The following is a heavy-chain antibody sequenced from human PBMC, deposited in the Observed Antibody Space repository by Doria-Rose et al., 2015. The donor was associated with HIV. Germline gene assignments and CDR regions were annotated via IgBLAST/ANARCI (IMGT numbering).Heavy chain of an antibody. Sequence: VQLVQSGGGVKQPGGSLRLSCTASGFTFEDFNMHWVRQAPGKGLEWISYISGDGDRTHYSDSVTGRFTISRDNSGNSLYLQMTSLRTEDAGFYLCGKSYDYIRENLDSWGQGTLVTVSS. CDR3: GKSYDYIRENLDS. V-gene: IGHV3-43*01. D-gene: IGHD4-4*01. CDR2: ISGDGDRT. J-gene: IGHJ5*01. CDR1: GFTFEDFN.